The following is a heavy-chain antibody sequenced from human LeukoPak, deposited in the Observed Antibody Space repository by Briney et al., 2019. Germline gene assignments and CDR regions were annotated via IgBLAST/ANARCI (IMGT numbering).Heavy chain of an antibody. CDR3: SLDHCSRTACSLDY. Sequence: PGGSLRLSCAASGFTFSSYGMHWARQAPGKGLEWVAFMRYDGSNKYYSDSVKGRFTISRDNSKNTLYLQMSSLRAEDTAVYYCSLDHCSRTACSLDYWGQGTLVTVSS. J-gene: IGHJ4*02. CDR2: MRYDGSNK. CDR1: GFTFSSYG. D-gene: IGHD2-2*01. V-gene: IGHV3-30*02.